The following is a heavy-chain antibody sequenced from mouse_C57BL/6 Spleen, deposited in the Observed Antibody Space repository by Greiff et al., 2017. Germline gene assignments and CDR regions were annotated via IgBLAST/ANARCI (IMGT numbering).Heavy chain of an antibody. CDR1: GYAFSSSW. V-gene: IGHV1-82*01. D-gene: IGHD1-1*01. CDR2: IYPGDGDT. Sequence: QVQLKESGPELVKPGASVKISCKASGYAFSSSWMNWVKQRPGKGLEWIGRIYPGDGDTNYKWKFKGKATLTADKSSSTAYMQLSSLTSEDSAVYFCARMEDYYGSSSFWYFDVWGTGTTVTVSS. J-gene: IGHJ1*03. CDR3: ARMEDYYGSSSFWYFDV.